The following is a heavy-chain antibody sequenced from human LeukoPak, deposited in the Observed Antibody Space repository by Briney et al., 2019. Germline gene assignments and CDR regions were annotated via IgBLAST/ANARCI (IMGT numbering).Heavy chain of an antibody. CDR1: GYSISSGYY. Sequence: SSETLSLTCTVSGYSISSGYYWGWIRQPPGKGLEWIGSIYHSGSTYYNPSLKSRVTISVDTSKNQFSLKLSSVTAADTAVYYCARGLKTYGSGNLGAFDIWGQGTMVTVSS. J-gene: IGHJ3*02. D-gene: IGHD3-10*01. CDR3: ARGLKTYGSGNLGAFDI. CDR2: IYHSGST. V-gene: IGHV4-38-2*02.